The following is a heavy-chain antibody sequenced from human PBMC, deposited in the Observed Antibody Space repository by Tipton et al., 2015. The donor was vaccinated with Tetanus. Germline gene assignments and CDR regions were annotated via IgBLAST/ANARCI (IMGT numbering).Heavy chain of an antibody. CDR2: INYSGSS. J-gene: IGHJ6*02. D-gene: IGHD3-3*01. V-gene: IGHV4-30-2*01. CDR1: GALITTGGYS. CDR3: ARAHYDFWSSDSYYYGMDV. Sequence: SGLVKPSQTLSLTCNVSGALITTGGYSWGWIRQPPGQGLEWIGYINYSGSSYYSPSLKSRVSISVDGSNNQFSLDLNSVTAADTAVYYCARAHYDFWSSDSYYYGMDVWGQGTTVTVSS.